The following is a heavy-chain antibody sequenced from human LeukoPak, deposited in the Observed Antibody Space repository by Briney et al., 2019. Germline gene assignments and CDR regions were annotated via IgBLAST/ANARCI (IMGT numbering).Heavy chain of an antibody. V-gene: IGHV4-59*01. CDR1: RGSLRSYF. Sequence: LETLSLTCTVSRGSLRSYFWSWIRQPPGKGVEWIGYIYYSGSTNHNPSLKSRVSISVDTSKNQFSLKLSSVTAADTAVYYCARTGSTVTMLYPFDGWGQGTLVTASS. CDR3: ARTGSTVTMLYPFDG. J-gene: IGHJ4*02. CDR2: IYYSGST. D-gene: IGHD4-17*01.